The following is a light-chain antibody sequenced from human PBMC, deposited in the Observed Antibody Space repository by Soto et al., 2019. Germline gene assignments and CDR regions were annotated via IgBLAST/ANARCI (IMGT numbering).Light chain of an antibody. V-gene: IGLV2-14*03. J-gene: IGLJ1*01. CDR2: DVS. CDR3: SSYTSSSALYV. Sequence: QSALTQPASVSGSPGQSITISCTGTSGDVGGYYYVSWYQHHPGKAPKLMIYDVSNRPSGVSNRFSGSKSGNTASLTISGLQGEDGADYYCSSYTSSSALYVFGTGTKLTVL. CDR1: SGDVGGYYY.